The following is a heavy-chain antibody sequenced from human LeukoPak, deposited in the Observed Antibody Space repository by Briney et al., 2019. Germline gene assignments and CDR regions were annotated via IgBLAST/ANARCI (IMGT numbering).Heavy chain of an antibody. CDR1: GFAFSTYG. J-gene: IGHJ4*02. V-gene: IGHV3-33*01. Sequence: GGSLRLSCAAAGFAFSTYGMHWVRQAPGKGLEWVAVIWSDGSNKYYADSVRDRFTISRDNSKNTLYLHMSSLRAEDTAVYYCVGASGGYDYWGQGTLVTVSS. CDR2: IWSDGSNK. CDR3: VGASGGYDY. D-gene: IGHD1-26*01.